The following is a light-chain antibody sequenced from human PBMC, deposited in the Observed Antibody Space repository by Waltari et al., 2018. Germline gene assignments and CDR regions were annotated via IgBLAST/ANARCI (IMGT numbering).Light chain of an antibody. Sequence: DIQMTQSPFSLSASVGERVTITCRATEDIAHYVNWYQQSPGKAPKVLISSATSLQSGVPSRFSGSGSGTDFTLTISSLQPEDVATYYCQQSYNTPFTFGQGTKLQIK. V-gene: IGKV1-39*01. J-gene: IGKJ2*01. CDR2: SAT. CDR3: QQSYNTPFT. CDR1: EDIAHY.